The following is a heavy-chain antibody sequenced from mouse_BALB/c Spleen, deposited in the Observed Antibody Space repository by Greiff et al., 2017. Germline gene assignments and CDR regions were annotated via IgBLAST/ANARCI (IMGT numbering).Heavy chain of an antibody. V-gene: IGHV1-4*01. D-gene: IGHD2-10*02. CDR1: GYTFTSYT. J-gene: IGHJ4*01. CDR3: AREYGNYYYAMDY. Sequence: QVHVKQSGAELARPGASVKMSCKASGYTFTSYTMHWVKQRPGQGLEWIGYINPSSGYTNYNQKFKDKATLTADKSSSTAYMQLSSLTSEDSAVYYCAREYGNYYYAMDYWGQGTSVTVSS. CDR2: INPSSGYT.